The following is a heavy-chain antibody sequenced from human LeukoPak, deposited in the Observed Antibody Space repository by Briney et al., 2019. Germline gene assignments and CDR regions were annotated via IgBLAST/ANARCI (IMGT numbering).Heavy chain of an antibody. D-gene: IGHD2-2*01. CDR2: IDWNGGST. J-gene: IGHJ6*03. CDR3: ARGKDYCSSSSCYSPMDV. V-gene: IGHV3-20*04. Sequence: GGSLRLSCAASGFTFSSYAMSWVRQAPGKGLEWVSGIDWNGGSTAYADSVKGRFTISRDNARNSLYLQMSSLRAEDTALYYCARGKDYCSSSSCYSPMDVWGKGTTVAVSS. CDR1: GFTFSSYA.